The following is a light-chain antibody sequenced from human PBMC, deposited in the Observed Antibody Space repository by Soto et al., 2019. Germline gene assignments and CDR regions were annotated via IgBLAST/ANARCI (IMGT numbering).Light chain of an antibody. CDR3: SSYAATTNV. V-gene: IGLV2-8*01. Sequence: QSALTQPPSASGSPGQSVAISCTGTSSDVGGYNYVSWYQQHPGKAPKLMIYEVNKRPSGVPDRFSGSKAGNTASLTVSGLQAEDEADYYCSSYAATTNVFGTGTKVTLL. CDR2: EVN. CDR1: SSDVGGYNY. J-gene: IGLJ1*01.